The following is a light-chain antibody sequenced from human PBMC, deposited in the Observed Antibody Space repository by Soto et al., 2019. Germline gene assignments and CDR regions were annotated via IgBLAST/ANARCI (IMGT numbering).Light chain of an antibody. V-gene: IGKV3-20*01. J-gene: IGKJ1*01. Sequence: ELVMTQSPDTLSLSPRERATLSCRASQSVSSNYLAWYQQKPGQAPRLLIYGAYNRATAVPDRFSGSGSETDCTLTIARLESEDFVVSYCQQYGSSPRTFVQGTRVEI. CDR1: QSVSSNY. CDR3: QQYGSSPRT. CDR2: GAY.